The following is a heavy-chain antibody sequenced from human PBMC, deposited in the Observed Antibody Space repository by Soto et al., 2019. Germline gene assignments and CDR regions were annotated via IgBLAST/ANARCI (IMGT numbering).Heavy chain of an antibody. D-gene: IGHD3-10*01. Sequence: QVQLVESGGGVVQPGRSLRLSCAASGFTFSSYGMHWVRQAPGKGLEWVAVISYDGSNKYYADSVKGRFTISRDNSKNTLYLQMNSLRAEDTAVYYCAKDRGGTGSGDYWCQGTLVTVSS. CDR2: ISYDGSNK. V-gene: IGHV3-30*18. J-gene: IGHJ4*02. CDR1: GFTFSSYG. CDR3: AKDRGGTGSGDY.